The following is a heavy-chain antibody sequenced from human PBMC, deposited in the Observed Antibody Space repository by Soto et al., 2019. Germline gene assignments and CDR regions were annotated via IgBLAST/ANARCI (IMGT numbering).Heavy chain of an antibody. CDR1: GFNFITYS. J-gene: IGHJ4*02. CDR2: ISSSAVYI. CDR3: VRDGLVYYDTERLYFDK. V-gene: IGHV3-21*01. Sequence: EVQLVESGGGPVRPGGSLKLSCAASGFNFITYSLSWVRQAPGKGLEWVASISSSAVYIDYADSVKGRFTISRDNANNSLYLQMNCLRAEDTSTYYCVRDGLVYYDTERLYFDKWGQGTLVTVSS. D-gene: IGHD3-22*01.